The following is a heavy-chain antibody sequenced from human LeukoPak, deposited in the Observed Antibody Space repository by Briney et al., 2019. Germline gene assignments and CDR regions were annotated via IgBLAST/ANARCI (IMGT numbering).Heavy chain of an antibody. V-gene: IGHV3-11*04. CDR1: GFTFSDFY. Sequence: GGSLRLSCAASGFTFSDFYMSWIRQAPGKGLEWVSYISSTSNMIYYADSVRGRFTISRDNAENSLYLQMNSLRVEDTAVYYCATASGSWYRYYFDNWGQGTLVTVSS. CDR2: ISSTSNMI. D-gene: IGHD6-13*01. CDR3: ATASGSWYRYYFDN. J-gene: IGHJ4*02.